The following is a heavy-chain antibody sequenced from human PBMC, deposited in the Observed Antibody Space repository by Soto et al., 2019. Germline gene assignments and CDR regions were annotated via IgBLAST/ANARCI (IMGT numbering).Heavy chain of an antibody. CDR2: IIPILGIA. J-gene: IGHJ4*02. CDR3: ASLGYCSGGSCYSVVN. CDR1: GGTFSSYT. V-gene: IGHV1-69*02. D-gene: IGHD2-15*01. Sequence: QVQLVQSGAEVKKPGSSVKVSCKASGGTFSSYTISWVRQAPGQGLEWMGRIIPILGIANYAQKFQGRVTITADKSTSTAYMELSSLGAEDTAVYYCASLGYCSGGSCYSVVNWGQGTLVTVSS.